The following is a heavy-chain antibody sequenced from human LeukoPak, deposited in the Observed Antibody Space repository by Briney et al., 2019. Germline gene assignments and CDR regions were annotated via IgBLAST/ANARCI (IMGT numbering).Heavy chain of an antibody. V-gene: IGHV3-23*01. CDR1: GFTFSNYA. CDR2: ISGGGGST. D-gene: IGHD6-19*01. J-gene: IGHJ4*02. Sequence: GGSLRLSCAASGFTFSNYAMSWVRQAPGKGLEWVSSISGGGGSTYSADSVKGRFTISRDNSRNTLYVQMSSLRAEDTAVYYCVKGRYSSSQYLGDDWGQGTLVTVSS. CDR3: VKGRYSSSQYLGDD.